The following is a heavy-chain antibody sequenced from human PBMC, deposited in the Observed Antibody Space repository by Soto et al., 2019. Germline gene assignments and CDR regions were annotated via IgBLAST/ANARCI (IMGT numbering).Heavy chain of an antibody. J-gene: IGHJ6*02. CDR3: AKEGRLRFLEWLFPLDENYYYYGMDF. V-gene: IGHV3-23*01. CDR1: GFTFSSYA. Sequence: QPGGSLRLSCTASGFTFSSYAMSWVRQAPGKGLEWVSAISGSGGSTYYADSVKGRFTISRDNSKNTLYLQMNSLRAEDTAVYYCAKEGRLRFLEWLFPLDENYYYYGMDFWGQGTTVTVSS. D-gene: IGHD3-3*01. CDR2: ISGSGGST.